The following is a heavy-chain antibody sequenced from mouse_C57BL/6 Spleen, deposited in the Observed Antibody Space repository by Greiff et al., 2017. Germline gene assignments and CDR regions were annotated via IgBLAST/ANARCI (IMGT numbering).Heavy chain of an antibody. CDR3: ARPLYSWFAY. J-gene: IGHJ3*01. V-gene: IGHV1-18*01. CDR1: GYTFTDYN. D-gene: IGHD1-1*01. Sequence: EVQLKESGPELVKPGASVKIPCKASGYTFTDYNMDWVKQSHGKSLEWIGDINPNNGGTIYNQKFKGKATLTVDKPSSTAYMELRSLTSEDTAVYYCARPLYSWFAYWGQGTLVTVSA. CDR2: INPNNGGT.